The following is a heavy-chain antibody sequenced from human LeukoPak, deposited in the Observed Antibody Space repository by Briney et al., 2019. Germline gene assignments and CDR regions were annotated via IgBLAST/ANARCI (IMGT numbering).Heavy chain of an antibody. CDR1: GGSISSSSYY. J-gene: IGHJ4*02. CDR2: IYYSGST. CDR3: ARVVSGYYYFDY. D-gene: IGHD3-22*01. Sequence: SETLSLTCTVSGGSISSSSYYWGWIRQPPGKGLEWIGSIYYSGSTYYNPSLKSRVTISVDTSKNQFSLKLSSVTAADTAVYYCARVVSGYYYFDYWGQGTLVTVSP. V-gene: IGHV4-39*07.